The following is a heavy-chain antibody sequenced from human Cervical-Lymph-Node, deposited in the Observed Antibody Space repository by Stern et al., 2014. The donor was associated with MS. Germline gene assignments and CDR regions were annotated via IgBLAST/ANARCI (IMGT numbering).Heavy chain of an antibody. Sequence: HVQLVESGPGLVKPSQTLSLTCTVSGGSISSGNYYWSWLRQHPGKGLEWIGSIYHSGSTYCNPPLKSRVTTSIDTSKNQFSLKLSSVTAADTAVYYCARGSREVLLPRFYFDYWGQGTLVTVSS. CDR3: ARGSREVLLPRFYFDY. J-gene: IGHJ4*02. CDR2: IYHSGST. CDR1: GGSISSGNYY. V-gene: IGHV4-31*03. D-gene: IGHD3-3*01.